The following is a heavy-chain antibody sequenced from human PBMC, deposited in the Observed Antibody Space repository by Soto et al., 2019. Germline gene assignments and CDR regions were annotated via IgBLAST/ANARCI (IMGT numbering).Heavy chain of an antibody. CDR1: GFTFSSYA. V-gene: IGHV3-23*01. CDR3: AKGYSSSWYVPDY. Sequence: GGSLRLSCAASGFTFSSYAMTWVRQAPGKGLEWVSSISDSGGSTYYADSVKGRFTISRDNSKNTLYLLMNSLRAEDTAVYYCAKGYSSSWYVPDYWGQGTLVTVSS. D-gene: IGHD6-13*01. CDR2: ISDSGGST. J-gene: IGHJ4*02.